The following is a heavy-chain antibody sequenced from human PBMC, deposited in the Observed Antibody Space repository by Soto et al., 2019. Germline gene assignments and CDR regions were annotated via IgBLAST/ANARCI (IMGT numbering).Heavy chain of an antibody. Sequence: GASVKVSFKASGYTFTSYYMHWLRQAPGQGLEWMGIINPSGGSTSYAQKFQGRVTMTRDTSTSTVYMELSSLRSEDTAVYYCARGGPRGRPNSGDWFDPWGQGTLVTVSS. CDR3: ARGGPRGRPNSGDWFDP. V-gene: IGHV1-46*01. J-gene: IGHJ5*02. CDR2: INPSGGST. D-gene: IGHD1-26*01. CDR1: GYTFTSYY.